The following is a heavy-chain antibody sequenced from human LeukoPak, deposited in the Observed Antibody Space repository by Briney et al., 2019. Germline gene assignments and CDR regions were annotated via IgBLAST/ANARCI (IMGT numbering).Heavy chain of an antibody. CDR3: AKDWAATVRGTDY. V-gene: IGHV3-9*01. Sequence: GRSLRLSCAASGFTFDDYAMHWVRQAPGKGLEWVSGINWNSDNIGYADSVKGRFTFSRDNAKNSLYLQMNSLRAEDTALYYCAKDWAATVRGTDYWGQGTLVTVSS. CDR2: INWNSDNI. CDR1: GFTFDDYA. D-gene: IGHD4-17*01. J-gene: IGHJ4*02.